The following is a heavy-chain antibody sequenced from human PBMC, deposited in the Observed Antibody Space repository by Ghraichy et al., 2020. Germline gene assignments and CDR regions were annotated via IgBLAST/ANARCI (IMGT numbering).Heavy chain of an antibody. CDR3: TTDLPYHGIAAAGYYYYGMDV. D-gene: IGHD6-13*01. V-gene: IGHV3-15*01. CDR1: GFTFSNAW. J-gene: IGHJ6*02. CDR2: IKSKTDGGTT. Sequence: GGSLRLSCAASGFTFSNAWMSWVRQAPGKGLEWVGRIKSKTDGGTTDYAAPVKGRFTISRDDSKNTLYLQMNSLKTEDTAVYYCTTDLPYHGIAAAGYYYYGMDVWGQGTTVTVSS.